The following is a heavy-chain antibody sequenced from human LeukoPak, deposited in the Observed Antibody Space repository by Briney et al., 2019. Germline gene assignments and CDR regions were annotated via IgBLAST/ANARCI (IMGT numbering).Heavy chain of an antibody. V-gene: IGHV3-30-3*01. CDR2: TSYDGSRN. D-gene: IGHD1-26*01. J-gene: IGHJ3*02. CDR1: GFNFNTYA. Sequence: GGSLKLSCAASGFNFNTYAMYWVRQAPGKGLEWVAYTSYDGSRNYYAESVRGRFTVSRDNSKNTLFLQVSSLWIEDTAVYYCAKEGPYSGSYPDAFDIWGQGTMVTVSS. CDR3: AKEGPYSGSYPDAFDI.